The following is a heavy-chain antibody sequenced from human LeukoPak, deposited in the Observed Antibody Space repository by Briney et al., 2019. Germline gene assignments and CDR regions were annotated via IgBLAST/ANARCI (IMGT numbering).Heavy chain of an antibody. J-gene: IGHJ4*02. CDR3: ARDPEGHGYYFDY. CDR2: IFSRGTT. D-gene: IGHD3-3*01. Sequence: ASETLSLTCTVSGVSINNYYWSWIRQPPGKGLEWVGNIFSRGTTNYNPFLKSRVSMSVDTSKNQFSLKPSSVTAADTAVYYCARDPEGHGYYFDYWGQGALVTVSS. CDR1: GVSINNYY. V-gene: IGHV4-59*12.